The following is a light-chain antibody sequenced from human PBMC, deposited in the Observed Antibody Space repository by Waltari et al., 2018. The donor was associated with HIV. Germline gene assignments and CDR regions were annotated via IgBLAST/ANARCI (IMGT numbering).Light chain of an antibody. Sequence: DIQMTQSPSFLSASVGDRVTLTCRASQNINSYLNWYQQRPGKAPELLIYATSSLQSGVPSRFSGSGSWTDFTLTISSLQPEDFATYYCQQSYSTPWTFGPGTKVDVK. CDR1: QNINSY. J-gene: IGKJ3*01. CDR3: QQSYSTPWT. CDR2: ATS. V-gene: IGKV1-39*01.